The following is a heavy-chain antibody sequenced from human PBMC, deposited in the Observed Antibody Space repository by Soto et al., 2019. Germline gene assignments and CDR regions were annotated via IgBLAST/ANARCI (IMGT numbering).Heavy chain of an antibody. CDR1: GFTFSSYS. V-gene: IGHV3-48*02. Sequence: RGSLRLSCAASGFTFSSYSMNWVRQAPGKGLEWVSYISSSSSTIYYADSVKGRFTISRDNAKNSLYLQMNSLRDEDTAVYYFTRLLGASLDFRGQGILVSVFS. CDR3: TRLLGASLDF. D-gene: IGHD1-26*01. J-gene: IGHJ4*02. CDR2: ISSSSSTI.